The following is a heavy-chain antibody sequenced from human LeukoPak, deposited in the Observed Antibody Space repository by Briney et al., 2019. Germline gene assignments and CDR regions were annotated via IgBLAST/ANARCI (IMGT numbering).Heavy chain of an antibody. CDR1: GDSIGTGPYS. CDR2: VSHSGST. Sequence: SETLSLTCAVSGDSIGTGPYSWNWIRQAPEMGLEWIGYVSHSGSTYNNPSLKSRVTISVDKLNNHFSLNLNSVPAAHTAVYYCANSPTQSRFGNCHAYFYFDFWGPGTVVAVSS. V-gene: IGHV4-30-2*01. D-gene: IGHD4-23*01. J-gene: IGHJ4*02. CDR3: ANSPTQSRFGNCHAYFYFDF.